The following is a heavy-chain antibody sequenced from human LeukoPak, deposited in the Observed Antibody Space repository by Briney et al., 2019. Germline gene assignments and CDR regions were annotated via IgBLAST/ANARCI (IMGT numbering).Heavy chain of an antibody. D-gene: IGHD3-3*01. Sequence: PSETLSLTCTVSGGSISSGGYYWSWIRQPPGGGLEWIGYIYHSGSTYYHPSLKSRVTISVDRSKNQFSLKLSSVTAADTAVYYCARKIRPKYYDFWSGYFGNDAFDIWGQGTMVSVSS. CDR2: IYHSGST. CDR3: ARKIRPKYYDFWSGYFGNDAFDI. V-gene: IGHV4-30-2*01. J-gene: IGHJ3*02. CDR1: GGSISSGGYY.